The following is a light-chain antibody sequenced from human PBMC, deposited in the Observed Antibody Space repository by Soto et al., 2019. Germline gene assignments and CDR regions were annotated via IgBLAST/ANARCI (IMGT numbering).Light chain of an antibody. CDR1: SSDVGGYNY. CDR3: SSFTSSSTLEV. J-gene: IGLJ3*02. Sequence: QSALTQPASVSGSPGQSITISCTGTSSDVGGYNYVSWYQQHPGKAPKLMIYEVSNRPSGVSNRFSGSKSGNTASLTISGLQADDEADYYCSSFTSSSTLEVFGGGTKLT. V-gene: IGLV2-14*01. CDR2: EVS.